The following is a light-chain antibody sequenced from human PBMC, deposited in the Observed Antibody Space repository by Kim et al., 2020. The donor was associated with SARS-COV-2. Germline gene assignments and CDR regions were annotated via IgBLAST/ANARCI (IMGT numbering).Light chain of an antibody. J-gene: IGLJ3*02. CDR3: SSYTSRSTLV. Sequence: GQSITIACTGTSSDVGGYNYVSWYQQHPGKAPKVMIYDVTNRPSGVSNRFSGSKSGNTASLTISGLQAEDEADYYCSSYTSRSTLVIGGGTKLTVL. V-gene: IGLV2-14*03. CDR2: DVT. CDR1: SSDVGGYNY.